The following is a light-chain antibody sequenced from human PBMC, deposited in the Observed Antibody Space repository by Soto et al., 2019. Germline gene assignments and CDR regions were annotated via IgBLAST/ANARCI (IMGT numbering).Light chain of an antibody. CDR3: QQLNTYHT. V-gene: IGKV1-9*01. CDR2: AAS. J-gene: IGKJ2*01. Sequence: IQLTQSPSSLSASVGDRVTITCRASQGISSFLAWYQQKPGKAPKLLISAASTLQSGVPSRFSGSGSGTDFTLTISSLQPEDFATYYCQQLNTYHTFGQGTRLEIK. CDR1: QGISSF.